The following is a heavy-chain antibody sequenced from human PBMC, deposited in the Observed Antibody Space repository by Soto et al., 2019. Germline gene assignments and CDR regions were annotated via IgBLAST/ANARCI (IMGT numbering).Heavy chain of an antibody. D-gene: IGHD3-9*01. Sequence: EVQLLESGGGLVQPGGSLRLSCAASGFTFSSYAMSWVRQAPGKGLEWVSAISGSGGSTYYADPVKRRFTISRDNSKNTLYLQMNSLRAEDTAVYYCAKGVGYFDWLLSNWFDPWGQGTLVTVSS. V-gene: IGHV3-23*01. J-gene: IGHJ5*02. CDR3: AKGVGYFDWLLSNWFDP. CDR2: ISGSGGST. CDR1: GFTFSSYA.